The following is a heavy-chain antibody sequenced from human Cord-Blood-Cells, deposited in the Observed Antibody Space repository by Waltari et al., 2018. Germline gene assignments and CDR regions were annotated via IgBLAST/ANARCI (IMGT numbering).Heavy chain of an antibody. CDR2: IRSKANSYAT. V-gene: IGHV3-73*02. Sequence: EVQLVESGGGLVQPGGSLKLSCAASGFTFSGSAMPWVRPASGKGLEWVGRIRSKANSYATAYAASVKGRFTISRDDSKNTAYLQMNSLKTEDTAVYYCTRPSAPGGIAAAGTDYWGQGTLVTVSS. CDR1: GFTFSGSA. CDR3: TRPSAPGGIAAAGTDY. J-gene: IGHJ4*02. D-gene: IGHD6-13*01.